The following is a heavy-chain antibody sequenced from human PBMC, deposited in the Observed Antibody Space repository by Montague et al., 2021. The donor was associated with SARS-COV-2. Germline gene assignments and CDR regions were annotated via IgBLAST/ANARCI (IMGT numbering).Heavy chain of an antibody. J-gene: IGHJ6*02. CDR3: ARGRTGTTFYYYYYSGMDV. V-gene: IGHV4-34*01. D-gene: IGHD1-1*01. CDR2: T. Sequence: TNYNPSLKSRVTISVDTSKNQFSLKLSSVTAADTAVYYCARGRTGTTFYYYYYSGMDVWGQGTTVTVSS.